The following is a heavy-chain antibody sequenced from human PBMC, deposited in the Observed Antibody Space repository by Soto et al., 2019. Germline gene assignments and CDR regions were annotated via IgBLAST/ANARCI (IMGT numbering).Heavy chain of an antibody. CDR2: IWYDGSNK. J-gene: IGHJ4*02. D-gene: IGHD2-2*02. Sequence: PGGSLRLSCAASGFTFSSYGMHWVRQAPGKGLEWVAVIWYDGSNKYYADSVKGRFTISRDNSKNTLYLQMNSLRAEDTAVYYCARAPYCSSTSCYIPLLEFDYWGQGTLVTVSS. V-gene: IGHV3-33*01. CDR1: GFTFSSYG. CDR3: ARAPYCSSTSCYIPLLEFDY.